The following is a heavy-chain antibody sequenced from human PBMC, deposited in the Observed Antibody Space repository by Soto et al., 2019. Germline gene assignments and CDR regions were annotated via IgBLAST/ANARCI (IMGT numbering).Heavy chain of an antibody. CDR3: ARVVPAAVTYYYGMDV. D-gene: IGHD2-2*01. CDR2: INAGNGNT. CDR1: GYTFTSYA. Sequence: GASVKVSCKASGYTFTSYAMHWVRQAPGQRLEWMGWINAGNGNTKYSQKFQGRVTITRDTSASTAYMELSSLRSEDTAVYYCARVVPAAVTYYYGMDVWGQGTTVTVSS. J-gene: IGHJ6*02. V-gene: IGHV1-3*01.